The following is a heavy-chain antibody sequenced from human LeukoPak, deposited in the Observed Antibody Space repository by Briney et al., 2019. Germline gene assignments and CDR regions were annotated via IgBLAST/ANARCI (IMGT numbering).Heavy chain of an antibody. D-gene: IGHD3-22*01. V-gene: IGHV3-48*02. J-gene: IGHJ4*02. Sequence: GGSLRLSCAASGFTFSSHSMNWVRQAPGKGLEWVSYISSSSRTMYYADSVKGRFTISRDNAKNSLYLQMNSLRDEDTAVYYCARDERVDYYDDSGYSDRPADCWGQGTLVTVPS. CDR2: ISSSSRTM. CDR1: GFTFSSHS. CDR3: ARDERVDYYDDSGYSDRPADC.